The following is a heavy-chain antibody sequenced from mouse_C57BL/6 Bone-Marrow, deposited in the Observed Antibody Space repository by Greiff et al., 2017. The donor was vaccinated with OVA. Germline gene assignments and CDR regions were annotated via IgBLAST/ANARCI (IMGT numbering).Heavy chain of an antibody. CDR3: ARDPYYYGSSYFDY. J-gene: IGHJ2*01. CDR1: GYAFSSSW. CDR2: IYPGDGDT. V-gene: IGHV1-82*01. Sequence: QVQLKESGPELAKPGASVKISCKASGYAFSSSWMNWVKQRPGKGLEWIGRIYPGDGDTNYNGKFKGKATLTADKSSSTAYMQLSSLTSEDSAVYFCARDPYYYGSSYFDYWGQGTTLTVSS. D-gene: IGHD1-1*01.